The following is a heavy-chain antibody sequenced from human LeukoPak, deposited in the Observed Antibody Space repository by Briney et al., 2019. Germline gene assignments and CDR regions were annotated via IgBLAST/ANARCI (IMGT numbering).Heavy chain of an antibody. V-gene: IGHV5-51*01. D-gene: IGHD3-10*01. CDR3: ASSYYYGSGSXXXFDX. CDR1: GYSFTSYW. J-gene: IGHJ4*02. CDR2: IYPGDSYT. Sequence: GESLKISCKGSGYSFTSYWIGWVRQMPGKGLEWMGIIYPGDSYTTYSPSFQGQVTISADKSISTAYLQWSSLKASDTAMYYCASSYYYGSGSXXXFDXXXQGXLVTV.